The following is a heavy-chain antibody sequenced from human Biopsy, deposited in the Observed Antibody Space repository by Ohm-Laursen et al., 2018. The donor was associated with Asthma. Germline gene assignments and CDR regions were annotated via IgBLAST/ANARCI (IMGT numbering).Heavy chain of an antibody. CDR3: ARVVSSWAVTPYGRAV. J-gene: IGHJ6*02. CDR1: GGSISSGGYY. V-gene: IGHV4-31*03. CDR2: IYYSGST. Sequence: TLSLTCTVSGGSISSGGYYWSWIRQHPGKGLEWIGYIYYSGSTYYNPSLKSRVTISVDTSKNQFSLKLSSVTAGATAVYYCARVVSSWAVTPYGRAVWAKGPRSPSP. D-gene: IGHD6-19*01.